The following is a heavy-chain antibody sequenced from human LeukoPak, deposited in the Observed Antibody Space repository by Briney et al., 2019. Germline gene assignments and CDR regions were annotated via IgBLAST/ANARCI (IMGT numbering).Heavy chain of an antibody. CDR3: ARIRPLVVVAAIFDY. CDR1: SYSISSGYY. D-gene: IGHD2-15*01. Sequence: PSETLSLTCTVSSYSISSGYYWGWIRQPPGKGLEWIGSIYHSGSTYYNPSLKSRVTISVDTSKNQFSLKLSSVTAADTAVYYCARIRPLVVVAAIFDYWGQGTLVTLSS. J-gene: IGHJ4*02. CDR2: IYHSGST. V-gene: IGHV4-38-2*02.